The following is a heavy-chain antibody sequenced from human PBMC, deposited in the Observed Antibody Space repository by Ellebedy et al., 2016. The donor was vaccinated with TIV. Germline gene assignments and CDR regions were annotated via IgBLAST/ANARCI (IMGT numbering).Heavy chain of an antibody. Sequence: MPSETLSLTCAVYGGSFSGYYWSWIRKPPGKGLEWIGEINHSGSTNYNPSLKSRLTISVETSKNQFSLKLISVTAADTAVYYCARAVVSNYSGSHYVDYWGQGTLVTVSS. V-gene: IGHV4-34*01. CDR1: GGSFSGYY. J-gene: IGHJ4*02. CDR3: ARAVVSNYSGSHYVDY. D-gene: IGHD1-26*01. CDR2: INHSGST.